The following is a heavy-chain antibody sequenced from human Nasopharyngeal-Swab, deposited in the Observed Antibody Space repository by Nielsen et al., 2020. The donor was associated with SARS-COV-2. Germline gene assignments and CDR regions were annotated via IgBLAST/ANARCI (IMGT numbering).Heavy chain of an antibody. CDR2: ISGSGGST. J-gene: IGHJ5*02. CDR3: AKVSGCTGGVCYTARWFDP. D-gene: IGHD2-8*02. CDR1: GFTFSGYA. V-gene: IGHV3-23*01. Sequence: GGSLRLSCAASGFTFSGYAMSWVRQAPGKGLEWVSAISGSGGSTYYADSVKGRFTISRDNSKNTLYLQMNSLRAEDTAVYYCAKVSGCTGGVCYTARWFDPWGQETLVTVSS.